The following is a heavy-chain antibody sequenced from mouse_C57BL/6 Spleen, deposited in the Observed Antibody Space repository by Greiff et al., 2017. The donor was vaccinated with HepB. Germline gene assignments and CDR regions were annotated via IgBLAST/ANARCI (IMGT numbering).Heavy chain of an antibody. J-gene: IGHJ2*01. CDR3: TRRDYGRGFFDY. CDR1: GYTFTDYE. V-gene: IGHV1-15*01. D-gene: IGHD1-1*01. Sequence: VQLQQSGAELVRPGASVTLSCKASGYTFTDYEMHWVKQTPVHGLEWIGAIDPETGGTAYNQKFKGKAILTADKSSSTAYMELRSLTSEDSAVYYCTRRDYGRGFFDYWGQGTTLTVSS. CDR2: IDPETGGT.